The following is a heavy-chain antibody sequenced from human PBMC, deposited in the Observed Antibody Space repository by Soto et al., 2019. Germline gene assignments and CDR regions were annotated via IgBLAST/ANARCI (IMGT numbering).Heavy chain of an antibody. D-gene: IGHD2-2*01. Sequence: QVQLQESGPGLVKPSQTLSLTCTVSGGSISSGGYYWSWIRQHPGKGLEWIGYIYYSGSTYYNPSLNSRVTIAVDTSKNQFSLKLSSVTAADTAVYYCARDVGYCSSTSCYVWAGGFDYWGQGTLVTVSS. CDR3: ARDVGYCSSTSCYVWAGGFDY. CDR2: IYYSGST. CDR1: GGSISSGGYY. J-gene: IGHJ4*02. V-gene: IGHV4-31*03.